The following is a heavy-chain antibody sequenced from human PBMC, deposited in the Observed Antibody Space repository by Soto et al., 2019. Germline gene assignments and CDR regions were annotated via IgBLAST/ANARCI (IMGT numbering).Heavy chain of an antibody. Sequence: ETLSLTCTVSRVSMSDYFWSWIRQPPGKGLEWIASISYSDGSFYNSSLKSRLTISVDTSKNQFSLSLRSVTAADTAVYYCASHRTFWPFDYWGQGTVVTVSS. CDR2: ISYSDGS. J-gene: IGHJ4*02. CDR3: ASHRTFWPFDY. CDR1: RVSMSDYF. V-gene: IGHV4-59*04. D-gene: IGHD3-16*02.